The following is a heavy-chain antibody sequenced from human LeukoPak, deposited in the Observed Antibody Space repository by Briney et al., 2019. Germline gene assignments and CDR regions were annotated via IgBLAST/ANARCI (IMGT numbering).Heavy chain of an antibody. Sequence: GGSLRLSCAASGFTFSSYWMHWVRQAPGKGLVWVSRINSDGSSTSYADSVKGRFTISRDNAKNTLYLQMNSLRAEDTAVYYCPSSLVGLMYSDILTGSGHAFDIWGQGTMVTVSS. CDR1: GFTFSSYW. CDR2: INSDGSST. D-gene: IGHD3-9*01. CDR3: PSSLVGLMYSDILTGSGHAFDI. V-gene: IGHV3-74*01. J-gene: IGHJ3*02.